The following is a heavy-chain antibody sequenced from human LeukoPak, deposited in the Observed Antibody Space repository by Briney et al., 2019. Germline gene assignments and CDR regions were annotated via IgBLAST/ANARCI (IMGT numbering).Heavy chain of an antibody. CDR3: ARETTSRGYSYGYDY. CDR2: IYHSGST. J-gene: IGHJ4*02. V-gene: IGHV4-38-2*02. D-gene: IGHD5-18*01. CDR1: GYSISSGYY. Sequence: PSETLSLTCTVSGYSISSGYYWGWIRQPPGKGLEWIGSIYHSGSTYYNPSLKSRVTISVDTSKNQFSLKLSSVTAADTAVYYCARETTSRGYSYGYDYWGQGTLVTVSS.